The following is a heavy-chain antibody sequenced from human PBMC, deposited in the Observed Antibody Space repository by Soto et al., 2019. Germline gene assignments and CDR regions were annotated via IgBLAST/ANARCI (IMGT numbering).Heavy chain of an antibody. Sequence: ASVKVSCKASGYNFTTYYMHWVRQAPGQGLEWMGIINPTGGSTSDAQKFQGRVTMTRDTSTSTVYMELSSLTSEDTAVYYCAREGLTYCGGDCSPDYWGQGTRVTVSS. CDR1: GYNFTTYY. D-gene: IGHD2-21*02. V-gene: IGHV1-46*01. J-gene: IGHJ4*02. CDR2: INPTGGST. CDR3: AREGLTYCGGDCSPDY.